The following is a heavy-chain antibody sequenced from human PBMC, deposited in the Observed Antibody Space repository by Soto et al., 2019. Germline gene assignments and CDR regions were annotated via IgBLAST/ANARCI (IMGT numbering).Heavy chain of an antibody. CDR3: ARGPLGVVTYYYYYGMDV. D-gene: IGHD3-3*01. V-gene: IGHV4-34*01. CDR1: GGSFSGYY. CDR2: INHSGST. J-gene: IGHJ6*02. Sequence: SLTCAVYGGSFSGYYWSWIRQPPGKGLEWIGEINHSGSTNYNPSLKSRVTISVDTSKNQFSLKLSSVTAADTAVYYCARGPLGVVTYYYYYGMDVWGQGTTVTVSS.